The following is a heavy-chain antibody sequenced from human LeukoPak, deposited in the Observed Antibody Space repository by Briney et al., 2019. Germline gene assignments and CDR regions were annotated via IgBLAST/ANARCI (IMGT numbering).Heavy chain of an antibody. D-gene: IGHD5-12*01. CDR3: ARDVDIVATISHFDY. V-gene: IGHV1-18*01. CDR1: GYTFTSYG. Sequence: ASVTVSFKASGYTFTSYGISWVRQAPGQGLEWMGWISAYNGNTNYAQKLQGRVTMTTDTSTSTAYMELRSLRSDDTAVYYCARDVDIVATISHFDYWGQGTLVTVSS. CDR2: ISAYNGNT. J-gene: IGHJ4*02.